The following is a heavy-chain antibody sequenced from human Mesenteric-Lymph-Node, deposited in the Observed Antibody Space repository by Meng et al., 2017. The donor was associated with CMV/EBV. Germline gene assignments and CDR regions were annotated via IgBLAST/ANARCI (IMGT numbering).Heavy chain of an antibody. V-gene: IGHV3-23*01. CDR1: GFTFSSYA. CDR2: ISGSGGST. Sequence: GESLKISCAASGFTFSSYAMTWVRQAPGKGLEWVSAISGSGGSTYYADSVKGRFTISRDNSKNTLYLQMNSLRAEDTAVYYCAKKGKDRYYFDYWGQGTLVTVSS. CDR3: AKKGKDRYYFDY. J-gene: IGHJ4*02. D-gene: IGHD3-10*01.